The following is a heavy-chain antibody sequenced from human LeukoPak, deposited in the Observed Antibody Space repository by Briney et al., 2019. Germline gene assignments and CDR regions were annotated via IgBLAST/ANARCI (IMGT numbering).Heavy chain of an antibody. CDR3: ARPSRSTGPAY. V-gene: IGHV3-48*02. CDR2: ISSTSNTI. D-gene: IGHD2-2*01. Sequence: QPGGSLRLSCAASGFIFSNYSMNWVRQAPGKGLEWVSWISSTSNTIYYADSVKGRFTISRDNAKNSLDLQMNSLRDEDTAVYYCARPSRSTGPAYWGQGTLVTVSS. CDR1: GFIFSNYS. J-gene: IGHJ4*02.